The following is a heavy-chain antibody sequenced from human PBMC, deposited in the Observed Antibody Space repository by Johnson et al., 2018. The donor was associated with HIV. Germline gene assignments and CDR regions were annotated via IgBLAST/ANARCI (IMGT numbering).Heavy chain of an antibody. CDR3: ARDRFGDSDAFDI. V-gene: IGHV3-20*04. CDR1: GFTVNSNY. Sequence: MQLVESGGGLVQPGGSLRLSCAASGFTVNSNYMSWVRQAPGKGLEWVSGINWNGGSTGYADSVKGRFTISRDNAKNSLYLQLNSLRADDTAVYFCARDRFGDSDAFDIWGQGTMVTVSS. CDR2: INWNGGST. D-gene: IGHD4-17*01. J-gene: IGHJ3*02.